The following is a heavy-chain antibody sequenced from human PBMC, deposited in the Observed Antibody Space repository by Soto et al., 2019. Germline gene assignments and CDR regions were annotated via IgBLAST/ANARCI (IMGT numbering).Heavy chain of an antibody. D-gene: IGHD2-21*02. J-gene: IGHJ6*02. CDR1: GGSISSEYFH. Sequence: QVQLQQSGPGLVEPSQTLSLTCAVSGGSISSEYFHWTWIRQSPGKGLEWIGYIHYTGSIMYNPSFKSRLTMAVDTTKNQFSLQLTSVPAADTAVYFCAREDDGGDRDYYGLDVWGQGTTVTVSS. CDR2: IHYTGSI. CDR3: AREDDGGDRDYYGLDV. V-gene: IGHV4-30-4*08.